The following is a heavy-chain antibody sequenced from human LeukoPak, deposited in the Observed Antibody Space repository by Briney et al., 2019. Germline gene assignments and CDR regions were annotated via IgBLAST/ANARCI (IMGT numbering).Heavy chain of an antibody. V-gene: IGHV4-39*01. CDR2: IYYSGST. D-gene: IGHD3-3*02. CDR1: GGSISSSSYY. Sequence: SETLSLTCTVSGGSISSSSYYWGWIRQPPGKGLEWIGSIYYSGSTYYNPSLKSRVTISVDTSKNQFSLKLSSVTAADTAVYYCARSRGIGWFDPWGQGTLVTVSS. CDR3: ARSRGIGWFDP. J-gene: IGHJ5*02.